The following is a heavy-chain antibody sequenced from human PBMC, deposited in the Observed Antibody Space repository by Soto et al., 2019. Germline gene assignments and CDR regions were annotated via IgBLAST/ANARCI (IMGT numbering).Heavy chain of an antibody. D-gene: IGHD3-10*01. J-gene: IGHJ4*02. CDR3: ARGPMRGSGSYQDY. CDR1: GGSFSGYY. V-gene: IGHV4-34*01. CDR2: INHSGST. Sequence: SETLSLTCAVYGGSFSGYYWSWIRQPPGKGLEWIGEINHSGSTNYNPSLKSRVTISVDTSKNQFSLKLSSVTAADTAVYYCARGPMRGSGSYQDYWGQGTLVTSPQ.